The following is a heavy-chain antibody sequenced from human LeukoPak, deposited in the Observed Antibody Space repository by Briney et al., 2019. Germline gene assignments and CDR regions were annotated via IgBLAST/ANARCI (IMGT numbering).Heavy chain of an antibody. CDR1: GFTFSNYS. CDR3: AKDRYSYAFEYSDS. Sequence: QAGGSLRLSCAASGFTFSNYSLHWVRRAPGKGPEWVAVISNNGNIKYYVDSVKGRFTISRDNSKNTLYLQMNSLRTEDTAVYYCAKDRYSYAFEYSDSWGQGTLVTVSS. J-gene: IGHJ4*02. V-gene: IGHV3-30*18. CDR2: ISNNGNIK. D-gene: IGHD5-18*01.